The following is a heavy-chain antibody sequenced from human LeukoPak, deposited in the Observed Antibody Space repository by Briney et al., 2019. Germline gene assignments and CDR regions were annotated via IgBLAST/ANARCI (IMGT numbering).Heavy chain of an antibody. CDR3: ARQTIFRGVIAQLDN. CDR1: GGSNSTSGYY. Sequence: SETLSLTCSVSGGSNSTSGYYWGWIRQPPGKGLEWIGSMYYSGSTYYKPSLKSRVTIYVDTSKSQISLNLSSVRAADTAVYYCARQTIFRGVIAQLDNWGQGMLVTVSS. D-gene: IGHD3-10*01. V-gene: IGHV4-39*01. J-gene: IGHJ4*02. CDR2: MYYSGST.